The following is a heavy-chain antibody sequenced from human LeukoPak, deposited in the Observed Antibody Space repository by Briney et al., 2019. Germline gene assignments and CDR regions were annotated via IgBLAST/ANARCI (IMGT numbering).Heavy chain of an antibody. J-gene: IGHJ3*02. CDR2: IYSGGST. Sequence: GGSLRLSCAASGFSFNTCAMSWVRQAPGKGLEWVSVIYSGGSTYYADSVKGRFTISRDNSKNTLYLQMNSLRAEDTAVYYCAREVGAFDIWGQGTMVTVSS. CDR3: AREVGAFDI. CDR1: GFSFNTCA. V-gene: IGHV3-53*01. D-gene: IGHD2-2*01.